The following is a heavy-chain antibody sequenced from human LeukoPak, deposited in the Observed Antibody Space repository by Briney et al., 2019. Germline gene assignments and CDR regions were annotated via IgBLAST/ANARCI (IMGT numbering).Heavy chain of an antibody. Sequence: SETLSLTCTVSGGSISNYYWSWFRQPPGKRLEWIGYIYYNGNTNYHPSLKSRVTISVDTSKNQFSLKLSSVTAADTAVYYCARRMGSYQSFDYWGQGTLVTVSS. CDR2: IYYNGNT. V-gene: IGHV4-59*08. J-gene: IGHJ4*02. CDR3: ARRMGSYQSFDY. CDR1: GGSISNYY. D-gene: IGHD1-26*01.